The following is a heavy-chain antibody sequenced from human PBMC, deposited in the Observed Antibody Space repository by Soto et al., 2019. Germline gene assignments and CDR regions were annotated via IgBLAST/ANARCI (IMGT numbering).Heavy chain of an antibody. J-gene: IGHJ4*02. CDR1: VYSFIEYG. Sequence: GASVKVSCKSSVYSFIEYGITCVRQATGQGLEWMGWISAYYGDTDYAQKLQGRVTMTTDTSTSTAYMELRSLRSDDTAVYYCARGVFDFWSGLDFDYWGQGTLVTFSS. V-gene: IGHV1-18*04. D-gene: IGHD3-3*01. CDR3: ARGVFDFWSGLDFDY. CDR2: ISAYYGDT.